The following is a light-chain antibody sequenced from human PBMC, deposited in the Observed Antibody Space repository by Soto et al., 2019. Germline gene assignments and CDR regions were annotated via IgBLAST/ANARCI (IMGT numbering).Light chain of an antibody. V-gene: IGKV1-5*03. CDR1: QTISSW. CDR2: KAS. J-gene: IGKJ1*01. Sequence: DIQMTPSGSALSESVGDRVTITCRASQTISSWLAWYQQKPGKAPKLLIYKASSLESGVPSRFSGSGSGTEFTLTISSLQPDDFATYYCQQYNSYSWTFGQGTKVDIK. CDR3: QQYNSYSWT.